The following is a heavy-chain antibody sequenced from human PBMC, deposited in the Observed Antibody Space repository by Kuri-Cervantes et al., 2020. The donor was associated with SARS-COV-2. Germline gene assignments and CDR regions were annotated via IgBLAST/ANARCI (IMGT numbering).Heavy chain of an antibody. CDR1: GGYIRRPNYD. D-gene: IGHD2-2*01. CDR3: ARQPCTSPSCYLGDDAFDI. CDR2: IPSAGGT. V-gene: IGHV4-39*01. Sequence: SETLSPTCTVSGGYIRRPNYDWGWIRQPPGKGLEWIGSIPSAGGTYYSPFLKSRVTISVDTSKNQFSLKLTSVTAADTAVYYCARQPCTSPSCYLGDDAFDILGHGTRVTVSS. J-gene: IGHJ3*02.